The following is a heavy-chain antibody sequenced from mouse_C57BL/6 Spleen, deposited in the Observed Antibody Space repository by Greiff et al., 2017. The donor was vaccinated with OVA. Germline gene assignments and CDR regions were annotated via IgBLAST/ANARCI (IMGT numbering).Heavy chain of an antibody. CDR1: GYTFTSYG. CDR3: ASHGSSYGYFDV. Sequence: QVQLQQSGAELARPGASVKLSCKASGYTFTSYGISWVKQRTGQGLEWIGEIYPRSGNTYYNEKFKGKATLTADKSSSTAYMELRSLTSEDSAVYFCASHGSSYGYFDVWGTGTTVTVSS. V-gene: IGHV1-81*01. D-gene: IGHD1-1*01. CDR2: IYPRSGNT. J-gene: IGHJ1*03.